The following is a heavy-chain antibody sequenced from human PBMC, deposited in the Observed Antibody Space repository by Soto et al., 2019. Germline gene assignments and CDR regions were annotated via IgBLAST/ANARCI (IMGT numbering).Heavy chain of an antibody. CDR3: VSLPRTWIWQEMAYGGMDV. Sequence: QVQLVESGGGVVQPGRSLRLSCAASGFTFSSYAMHWVRQAPGKGLEWVAVISYDGSNKYYADSVKGRFTISRDNSKNTLYLQMNSLRAEDTAIYYCVSLPRTWIWQEMAYGGMDVWGQGTTVTVSS. V-gene: IGHV3-30-3*01. J-gene: IGHJ6*02. D-gene: IGHD2-2*03. CDR1: GFTFSSYA. CDR2: ISYDGSNK.